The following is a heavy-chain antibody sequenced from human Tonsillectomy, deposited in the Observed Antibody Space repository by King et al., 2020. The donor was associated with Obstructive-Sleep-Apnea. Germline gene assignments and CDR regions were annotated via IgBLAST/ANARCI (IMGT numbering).Heavy chain of an antibody. CDR1: GFTFDDYT. J-gene: IGHJ4*02. Sequence: VQLVESGGVVVQPGGSLRLSCAASGFTFDDYTMHWVRQAPGKGLEWVSLITLDGSSSYYVDSVEGRFTISRNNNKNSLHLQLSSLRIEDTALYYCAKDMGGWNGFDYWGQGTLVTVSS. D-gene: IGHD1-1*01. V-gene: IGHV3-43*01. CDR2: ITLDGSSS. CDR3: AKDMGGWNGFDY.